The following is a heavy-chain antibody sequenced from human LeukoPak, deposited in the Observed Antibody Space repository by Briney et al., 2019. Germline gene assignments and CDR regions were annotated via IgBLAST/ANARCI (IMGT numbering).Heavy chain of an antibody. J-gene: IGHJ4*02. D-gene: IGHD6-19*01. V-gene: IGHV1-2*04. CDR3: ARDSGSSGWYTLFDY. CDR2: INPNSGGT. CDR1: GYTFTGYY. Sequence: ASVQVSCQASGYTFTGYYMHWVRQAPGQGLEWMGWINPNSGGTNYAQKFQGWVTMTRDTSISTAYMELSRLRSDDTAVYYCARDSGSSGWYTLFDYWGQGTLVTVSS.